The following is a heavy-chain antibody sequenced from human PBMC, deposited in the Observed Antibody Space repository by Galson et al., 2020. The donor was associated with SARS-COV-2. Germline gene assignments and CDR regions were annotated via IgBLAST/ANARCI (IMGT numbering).Heavy chain of an antibody. CDR3: ARDLLWFGELLYGSLLDGMDV. CDR2: INSDGSST. CDR1: GFTFSSYW. D-gene: IGHD3-10*01. J-gene: IGHJ6*02. V-gene: IGHV3-74*01. Sequence: PGGSLRLSCAASGFTFSSYWMHWVRQAPGKGLVWVSRINSDGSSTSYADSVKGRFTISRDNAKNTLYLQMNSLRAEDTAVYYCARDLLWFGELLYGSLLDGMDVWGQGTTVTVSS.